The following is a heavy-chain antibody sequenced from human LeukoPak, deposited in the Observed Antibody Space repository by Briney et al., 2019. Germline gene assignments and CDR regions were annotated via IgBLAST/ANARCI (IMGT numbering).Heavy chain of an antibody. CDR1: GFTFSSYA. J-gene: IGHJ4*02. CDR3: AKDLGRVTAHYYFDY. Sequence: GGSLRLSCAASGFTFSSYAMHWVRQAPGKGLEWVAVISYDGSNKYYADSVKGRFTISRDNSKNTLYLQMNSLRAEDTAVYYCAKDLGRVTAHYYFDYWGQGTLVTVSS. CDR2: ISYDGSNK. V-gene: IGHV3-30-3*01. D-gene: IGHD2-21*02.